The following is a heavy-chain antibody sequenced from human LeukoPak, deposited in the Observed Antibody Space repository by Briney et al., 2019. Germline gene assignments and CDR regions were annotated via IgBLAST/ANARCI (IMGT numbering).Heavy chain of an antibody. V-gene: IGHV3-9*03. D-gene: IGHD2-2*03. CDR3: GRSWIDIDV. J-gene: IGHJ6*03. CDR2: ISWNSGSI. CDR1: GFTFDDYA. Sequence: GGSLRLSCAASGFTFDDYAMHWVRQAPGKGLEWVSGISWNSGSIGYADSVKGRFTISRDNAKNSLYLQMNSLRAEDMALYYCGRSWIDIDVWGKGTTVIVSS.